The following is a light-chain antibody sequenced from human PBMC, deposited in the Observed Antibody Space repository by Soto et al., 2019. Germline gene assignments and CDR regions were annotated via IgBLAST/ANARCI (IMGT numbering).Light chain of an antibody. CDR1: QSISNY. CDR2: AAS. Sequence: DIQMTQSPSSLSASVGDRVTITCRASQSISNYLNWYQQKPGKAPKLLMYAASSLQSGVPSRFSGSGSGTDFTLTISSLQPEDFATYYCQRSYSTPRTFGQGTKVEI. V-gene: IGKV1-39*01. J-gene: IGKJ1*01. CDR3: QRSYSTPRT.